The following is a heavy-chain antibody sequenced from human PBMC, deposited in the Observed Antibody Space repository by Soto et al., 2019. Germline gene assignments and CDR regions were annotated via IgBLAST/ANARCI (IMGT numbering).Heavy chain of an antibody. CDR3: AQTRITIFGVANNCFDP. J-gene: IGHJ5*02. V-gene: IGHV2-26*01. Sequence: QVTLKESGPVLVKPTETLTLTCTVPGFSLSNARMSVCWIQQPQGPALQWLAHIFSNDEKSSSTSLKSRLTISKDTAKSQVVLTMTNMDLVDTTTYFCAQTRITIFGVANNCFDPSGQGTLVTVSS. CDR1: GFSLSNARMS. CDR2: IFSNDEK. D-gene: IGHD3-3*01.